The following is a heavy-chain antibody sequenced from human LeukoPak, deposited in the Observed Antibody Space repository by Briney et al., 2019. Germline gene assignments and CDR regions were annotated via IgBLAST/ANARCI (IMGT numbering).Heavy chain of an antibody. V-gene: IGHV3-30*18. CDR3: AKDGGIAAAGLDY. D-gene: IGHD6-13*01. CDR1: GFTFSSYG. Sequence: GRSLRLSCAASGFTFSSYGMHWVRQAPGKGLEWVAVISYDGSNKYYADSVKGRFTISRDNSKNTLYLQMNSLRAEDTAVYYCAKDGGIAAAGLDYWGQGTLVTVSS. J-gene: IGHJ4*02. CDR2: ISYDGSNK.